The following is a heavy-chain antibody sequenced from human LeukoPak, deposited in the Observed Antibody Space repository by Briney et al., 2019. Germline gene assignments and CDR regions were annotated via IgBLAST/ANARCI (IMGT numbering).Heavy chain of an antibody. V-gene: IGHV4-39*01. CDR3: ASRLVGATVDY. CDR1: GGSISSMSYC. D-gene: IGHD1-26*01. Sequence: SETLSLTCTVSGGSISSMSYCWDWLRQPPGKGLEWIGSSYYSGSTYYNPSLKSRFTISVDTSQNQFSLKMSYVTAADTAVYYCASRLVGATVDYWGQGTLVTVSS. J-gene: IGHJ4*02. CDR2: SYYSGST.